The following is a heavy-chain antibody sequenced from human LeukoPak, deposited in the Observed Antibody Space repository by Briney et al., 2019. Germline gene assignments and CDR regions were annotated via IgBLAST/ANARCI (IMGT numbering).Heavy chain of an antibody. Sequence: SETLSLTCTVSGYSISSGYYWGWIRQPPGKGLEWIGSTYHGGSTYYNPSLNSRVTISLDTSKNQFSLRLRSVTAADTAVYSCAREVASGWFDPWGQGTLVTVSS. J-gene: IGHJ5*02. CDR3: AREVASGWFDP. CDR1: GYSISSGYY. D-gene: IGHD2-15*01. V-gene: IGHV4-38-2*02. CDR2: TYHGGST.